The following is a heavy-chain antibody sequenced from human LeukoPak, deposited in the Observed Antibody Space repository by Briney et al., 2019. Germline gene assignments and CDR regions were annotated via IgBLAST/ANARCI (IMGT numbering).Heavy chain of an antibody. Sequence: TGGSLRLSCAASGFSFSSHAMNWVRLAPGKGLEWVSFISSDGRDIFYLDSVRGRFTISRDNAKNSLFLLMNSLRAEDTAIYYCATYRQVLLPFESWGQGTLVTVSS. J-gene: IGHJ4*02. CDR3: ATYRQVLLPFES. D-gene: IGHD2-8*02. CDR2: ISSDGRDI. CDR1: GFSFSSHA. V-gene: IGHV3-21*04.